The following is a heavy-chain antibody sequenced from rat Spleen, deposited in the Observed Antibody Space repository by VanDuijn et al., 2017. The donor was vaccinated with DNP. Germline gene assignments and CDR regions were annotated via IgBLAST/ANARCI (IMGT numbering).Heavy chain of an antibody. Sequence: EVQLVESGGGLMQPGRSMKLSCAASGFTFSNYGMAWVRQAPKKGLEWVATITTSGDSTFYRDSVKGRFTISRDNAKNTLYLQMNSLRSEDTATYYCTKAGGYSPFDYWGQGVMVTVSS. CDR2: ITTSGDST. D-gene: IGHD1-11*01. V-gene: IGHV5S13*01. J-gene: IGHJ2*01. CDR1: GFTFSNYG. CDR3: TKAGGYSPFDY.